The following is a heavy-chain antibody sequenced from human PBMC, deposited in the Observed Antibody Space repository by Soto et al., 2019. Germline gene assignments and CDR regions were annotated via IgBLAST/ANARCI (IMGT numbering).Heavy chain of an antibody. J-gene: IGHJ5*02. Sequence: GGSLRLSCAASGFTFSSYAMSWVRQAPGKGLEWVSAISGSGGSTYYADSVKGRFTISRDNSKNTLYLQMNSLRAEDTAVYYCAKALIAVAGTFIGGRARDWFDPWGRGTLVTVSS. CDR3: AKALIAVAGTFIGGRARDWFDP. D-gene: IGHD6-19*01. CDR1: GFTFSSYA. CDR2: ISGSGGST. V-gene: IGHV3-23*01.